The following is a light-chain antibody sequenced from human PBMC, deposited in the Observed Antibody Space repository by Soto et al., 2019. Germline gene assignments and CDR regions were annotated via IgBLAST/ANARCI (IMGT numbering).Light chain of an antibody. V-gene: IGKV3D-15*01. Sequence: EIVLTQSPGTLSLSPGERATLSCRASQTVRNNYLAWYQQKPGQAPRLVIYGASNRATGIPATFSGSGSGTEFTLTISSLQSEDFAIYYCQQYNSWPRTFGQGTKVDIK. CDR2: GAS. J-gene: IGKJ1*01. CDR3: QQYNSWPRT. CDR1: QTVRNN.